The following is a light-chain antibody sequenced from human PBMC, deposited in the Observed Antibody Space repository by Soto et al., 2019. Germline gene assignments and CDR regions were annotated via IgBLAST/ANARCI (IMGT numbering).Light chain of an antibody. CDR1: ASDIGRYNY. Sequence: QSALTQPPSASGSPGQSVTISCIGTASDIGRYNYVSWYQHHPGKAPKLIIYEVTKRPSGVPDRFSGSKSGNTASLTVSGLQADAEADYYCNSYVGSNNYVFGNGTKVTVL. CDR3: NSYVGSNNYV. J-gene: IGLJ1*01. V-gene: IGLV2-8*01. CDR2: EVT.